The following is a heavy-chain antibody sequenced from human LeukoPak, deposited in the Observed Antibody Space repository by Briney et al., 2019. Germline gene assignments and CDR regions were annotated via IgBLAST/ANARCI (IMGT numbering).Heavy chain of an antibody. J-gene: IGHJ6*03. V-gene: IGHV4-34*01. Sequence: SETLSLTCAVYGGSFSGYYWSWIRQPPGKGLEWIGEINHSGSTNYNPSLKSRVTISVDTSKIQFSLKLSSVTAADTAVYYCARGGPRYCSSTSCYERYYYYYMDVWGKGTTVTVSS. CDR2: INHSGST. CDR1: GGSFSGYY. D-gene: IGHD2-2*01. CDR3: ARGGPRYCSSTSCYERYYYYYMDV.